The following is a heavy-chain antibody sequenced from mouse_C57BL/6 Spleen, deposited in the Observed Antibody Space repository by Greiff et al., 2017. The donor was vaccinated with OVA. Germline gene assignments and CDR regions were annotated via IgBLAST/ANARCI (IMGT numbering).Heavy chain of an antibody. CDR1: GFTFNTYA. CDR2: ISSKSSNYAT. V-gene: IGHV10-3*01. J-gene: IGHJ3*01. Sequence: EVKLVESGGGLVQPKGSLKLSCAASGFTFNTYAMHWVRQAPGKGLEWVARISSKSSNYATYYADSVKDRFTISRDNSQSMLYLQMNNLKAEDTAMYYCVRGPWFAYWGQGTLVTVSA. CDR3: VRGPWFAY.